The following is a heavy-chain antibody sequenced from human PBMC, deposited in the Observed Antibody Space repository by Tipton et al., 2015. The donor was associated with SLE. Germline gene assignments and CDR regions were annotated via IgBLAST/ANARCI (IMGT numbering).Heavy chain of an antibody. J-gene: IGHJ4*02. V-gene: IGHV4-59*01. Sequence: TLSLTCTVSGGSISSYYWSWIRQPPGKGLEWIGYIYYSGSTNYNPSLKSRVTISVDTSKNQFSRKLSSVTAADTAVYYCASSPVRARDYFDYWGQGTLVTVSS. CDR3: ASSPVRARDYFDY. CDR1: GGSISSYY. D-gene: IGHD3-10*01. CDR2: IYYSGST.